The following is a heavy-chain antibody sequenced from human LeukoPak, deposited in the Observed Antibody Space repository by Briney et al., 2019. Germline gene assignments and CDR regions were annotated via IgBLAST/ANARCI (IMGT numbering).Heavy chain of an antibody. J-gene: IGHJ4*02. CDR2: IKSKTDGGTT. CDR3: TTDVRQYYYDTSGY. V-gene: IGHV3-15*01. CDR1: GFIFSNYA. Sequence: PGGSLRLSCATSGFIFSNYAVNWVRQAPGKGLEWVGRIKSKTDGGTTDYAAPVKGRFTISRDDSKNTLYLQMNSLKTEDTAVYYCTTDVRQYYYDTSGYWGQGTLVTVSS. D-gene: IGHD3-22*01.